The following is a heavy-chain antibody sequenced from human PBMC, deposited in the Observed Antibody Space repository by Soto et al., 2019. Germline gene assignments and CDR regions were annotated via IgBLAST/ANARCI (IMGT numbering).Heavy chain of an antibody. CDR2: IYHSGST. J-gene: IGHJ3*02. Sequence: SETLSLTCAVSGGSISSSNWWSWVRQPPGKGLEWIGEIYHSGSTNYNPSLKSRVTISVDKSKNQFSLKLSSVTAADTAVYYCARDRYYSVTTSLGAFDIWGQGTMVTVSS. D-gene: IGHD4-17*01. V-gene: IGHV4-4*02. CDR1: GGSISSSNW. CDR3: ARDRYYSVTTSLGAFDI.